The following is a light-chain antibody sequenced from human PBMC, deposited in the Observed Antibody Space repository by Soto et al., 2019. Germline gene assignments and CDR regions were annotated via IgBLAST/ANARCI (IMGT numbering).Light chain of an antibody. CDR3: QQYHSYSVT. CDR1: QGISSY. CDR2: AAS. J-gene: IGKJ5*01. V-gene: IGKV1-8*01. Sequence: AIRMTQSPSSLSASTGDRVTITCRASQGISSYLAWYQQKPGKAPELLIYAASTLQSGVPSRFSGSGSGTDFTLTISCLQSEDFATYYCQQYHSYSVTFGQGTRLEI.